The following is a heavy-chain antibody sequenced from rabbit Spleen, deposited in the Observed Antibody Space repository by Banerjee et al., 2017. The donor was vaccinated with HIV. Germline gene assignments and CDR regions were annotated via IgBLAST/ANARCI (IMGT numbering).Heavy chain of an antibody. CDR2: IEGGSSSFT. D-gene: IGHD2-1*01. CDR1: GVSFSGSSY. CDR3: ARGSATMTMVIIGYYLSL. V-gene: IGHV1S40*01. Sequence: QSLEESGGDLVKPGASLTLTCIASGVSFSGSSYMCWVRQAPGKGLEWIACIEGGSSSFTYFASWAKGRFTISKTSSTTVTLQMTTLTAADTATYFCARGSATMTMVIIGYYLSLWGQGTLVTVS. J-gene: IGHJ4*01.